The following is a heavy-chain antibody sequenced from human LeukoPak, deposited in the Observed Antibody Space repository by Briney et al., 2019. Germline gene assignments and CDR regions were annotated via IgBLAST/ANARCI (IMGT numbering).Heavy chain of an antibody. CDR2: INHSGST. D-gene: IGHD6-13*01. J-gene: IGHJ1*01. CDR3: VFSSSWLGEEYFQH. CDR1: GGSFSGYY. V-gene: IGHV4-34*01. Sequence: SETLSLTCAVYGGSFSGYYWSWIRQPPGKGLEWIGEINHSGSTNYNPSLKSRVTISVDTSKNQFSLKLSSVTAADTAVYYCVFSSSWLGEEYFQHWGQGTLVTVSS.